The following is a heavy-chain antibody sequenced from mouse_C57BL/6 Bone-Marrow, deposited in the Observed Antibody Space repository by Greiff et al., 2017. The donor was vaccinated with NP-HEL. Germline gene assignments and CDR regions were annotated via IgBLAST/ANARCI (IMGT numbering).Heavy chain of an antibody. CDR3: ARRDSSGDVPFAY. V-gene: IGHV14-3*01. CDR2: LDPAHGNT. J-gene: IGHJ3*01. CDR1: GFNFNNSY. D-gene: IGHD3-2*02. Sequence: VQLQQSVAELVRPGASVKLSCTASGFNFNNSYMHWVKQRPDQGLEWIGRLDPAHGNTTYAPKFQGKATITADTSSNTAYLQLSSLTSEDTAIYYCARRDSSGDVPFAYWGQGTLVTVSA.